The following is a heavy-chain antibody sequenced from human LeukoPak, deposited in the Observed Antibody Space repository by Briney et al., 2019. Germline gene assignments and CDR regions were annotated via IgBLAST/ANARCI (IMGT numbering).Heavy chain of an antibody. CDR3: ARDPYYYDSSGYSSSHAFDI. Sequence: PSETLSLTCTVSGGSISSYYWSWIRQPPGKGLEWMGYIYYSGSTNYNPSLKSRVTISVDTSKNQFSLKLSSVTAADTAVYYCARDPYYYDSSGYSSSHAFDIWGQGTMVTVSS. V-gene: IGHV4-59*01. CDR1: GGSISSYY. CDR2: IYYSGST. D-gene: IGHD3-22*01. J-gene: IGHJ3*02.